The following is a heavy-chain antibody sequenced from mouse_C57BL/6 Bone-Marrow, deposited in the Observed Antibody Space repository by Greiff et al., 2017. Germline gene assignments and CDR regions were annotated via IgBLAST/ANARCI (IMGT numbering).Heavy chain of an antibody. Sequence: VQLQQSGPELVKPGASVKISCKASGYSFTGYYMNWVKQSPEKSLEWIGEINPSTGGTTYNQTFKAKATLTVDKSSSTAYMQLKSLTSEDSAVYYCARSAYGSIRWYFDVWGTGTTVTVSS. D-gene: IGHD1-1*01. CDR2: INPSTGGT. J-gene: IGHJ1*03. CDR1: GYSFTGYY. V-gene: IGHV1-42*01. CDR3: ARSAYGSIRWYFDV.